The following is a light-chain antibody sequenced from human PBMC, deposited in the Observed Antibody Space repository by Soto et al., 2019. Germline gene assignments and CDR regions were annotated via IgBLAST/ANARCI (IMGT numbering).Light chain of an antibody. J-gene: IGLJ2*01. CDR2: EIT. CDR3: SSYTTNNTLVI. Sequence: QSALTQPASVSGSPGQSITISCTGTSSDVGGYKFVSWYQHHPGKAPKVMIYEITERPSGVSHRFSGSKSGNTASLTISGLQPEDEDDYYCSSYTTNNTLVIFGGGTKLTVL. CDR1: SSDVGGYKF. V-gene: IGLV2-14*01.